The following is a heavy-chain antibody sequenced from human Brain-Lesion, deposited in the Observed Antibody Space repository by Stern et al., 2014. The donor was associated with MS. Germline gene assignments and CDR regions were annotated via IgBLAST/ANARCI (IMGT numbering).Heavy chain of an antibody. CDR2: IFNSGST. CDR3: ARGRVVPGFQYYATDV. Sequence: VQLVESDPGLVKPSQTLSLSCTVSGGSISSGGYYWSWIRQPAGKGLEWIGRIFNSGSTSYNPSLKIRVTISIDTSKNQFSLRLNSMTAADTAVYYCARGRVVPGFQYYATDVWGQGTTVIVSS. CDR1: GGSISSGGYY. J-gene: IGHJ6*02. V-gene: IGHV4-61*02. D-gene: IGHD2-2*01.